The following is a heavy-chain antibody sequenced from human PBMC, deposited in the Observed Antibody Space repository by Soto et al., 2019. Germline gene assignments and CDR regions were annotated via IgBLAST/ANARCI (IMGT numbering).Heavy chain of an antibody. J-gene: IGHJ4*02. CDR1: GGSISSSSYY. V-gene: IGHV4-39*01. CDR2: IYYSGST. D-gene: IGHD2-15*01. Sequence: QLQLQESGPGLVKPSETLSLTCTVSGGSISSSSYYWGWIRQPPGKGLEWIGSIYYSGSTYYNPSLKSRVTISVDTSKNQFSLKLSSVTAADTAVYYCARLRYCSGGSCYLLFDYWGQGTLVTVSS. CDR3: ARLRYCSGGSCYLLFDY.